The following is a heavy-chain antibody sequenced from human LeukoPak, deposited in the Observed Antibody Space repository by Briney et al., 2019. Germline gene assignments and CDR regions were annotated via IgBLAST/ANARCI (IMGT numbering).Heavy chain of an antibody. CDR3: ARGGFCSGGSCPLDYYYYMDV. V-gene: IGHV3-21*01. D-gene: IGHD2-15*01. J-gene: IGHJ6*03. CDR1: GFTFSNYS. CDR2: IGSSSYI. Sequence: GGSLRLSCAASGFTFSNYSMNWVRQAPGKGLEWVSSIGSSSYIYYADSVKGRFTISRDNAKNSLYLQMNSLRAEDTAVYYCARGGFCSGGSCPLDYYYYMDVWGKGTTVTVSS.